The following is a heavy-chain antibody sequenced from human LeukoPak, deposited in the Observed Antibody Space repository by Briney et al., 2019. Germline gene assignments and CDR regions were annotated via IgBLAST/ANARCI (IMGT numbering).Heavy chain of an antibody. CDR3: ASIDYYDSSGYSPYFDY. D-gene: IGHD3-22*01. J-gene: IGHJ4*02. V-gene: IGHV4-38-2*02. Sequence: TSETLSLTCTVSGYSINSGFYWGWLRQPPGKGLEWIGSIYHSATTHYNSSLKSRVTISVDTSKNQLSLKLSSVTAADTAVYYCASIDYYDSSGYSPYFDYWGQGTLVTVSS. CDR1: GYSINSGFY. CDR2: IYHSATT.